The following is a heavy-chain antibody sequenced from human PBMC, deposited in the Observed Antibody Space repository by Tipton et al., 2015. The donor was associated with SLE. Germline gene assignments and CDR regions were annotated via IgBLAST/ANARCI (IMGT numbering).Heavy chain of an antibody. CDR2: ISRAGDT. Sequence: SLRLSCAASGFTFSNYAMSWVRQAPGKGLEWVSGISRAGDTYYVDSVKGRFTISRENAKNSLYLQMNSLRAGDTAVYYCARDARIGDGHWYFDLWGRGTLVTVSS. CDR3: ARDARIGDGHWYFDL. V-gene: IGHV3-13*01. J-gene: IGHJ2*01. CDR1: GFTFSNYA. D-gene: IGHD3-16*01.